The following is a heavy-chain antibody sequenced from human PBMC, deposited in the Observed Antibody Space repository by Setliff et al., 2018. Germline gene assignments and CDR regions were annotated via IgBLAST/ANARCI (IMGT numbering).Heavy chain of an antibody. V-gene: IGHV3-23*01. CDR1: GFTFSTHV. J-gene: IGHJ4*02. CDR3: AKEKYSSTWYERKPFDC. Sequence: LRLSCAASGFTFSTHVMTWVRQAPGKGLEWVSTATTSGTYSYYADSVKGRFTISRDDSKNTLYLQMNSLRAEDTPVYSCAKEKYSSTWYERKPFDCWGQGTLVTVSS. CDR2: ATTSGTYS. D-gene: IGHD6-13*01.